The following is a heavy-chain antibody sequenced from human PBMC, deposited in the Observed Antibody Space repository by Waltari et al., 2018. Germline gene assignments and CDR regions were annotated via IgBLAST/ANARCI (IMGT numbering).Heavy chain of an antibody. CDR2: IDWDDDK. CDR3: ARTPPLRRNSYWYDD. J-gene: IGHJ5*02. D-gene: IGHD5-18*01. V-gene: IGHV2-70*01. CDR1: GFSLRTSGMC. Sequence: QVTLRESGPALVKPTQTPTLTCTFSGFSLRTSGMCVSWIRQPAGKALEWLALIDWDDDKYYSTSLKTRLTISKDTSKNQAARTKTNLDTVDTATYYCARTPPLRRNSYWYDDGGQGTLVTVSS.